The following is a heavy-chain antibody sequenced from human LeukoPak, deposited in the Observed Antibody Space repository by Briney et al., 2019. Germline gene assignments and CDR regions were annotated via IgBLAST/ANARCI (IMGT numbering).Heavy chain of an antibody. D-gene: IGHD6-19*01. V-gene: IGHV4-39*01. CDR1: GGSISSSSYY. CDR3: ARPGVGGWYYFDY. Sequence: SETLSLTCTVSGGSISSSSYYWGWIRQPPGKGLEWIGSIYYSGSTYYNPSLKSRVTISVDTSKNQFSLKLRSVTAADTAVSYCARPGVGGWYYFDYWGQGALVTVSS. CDR2: IYYSGST. J-gene: IGHJ4*02.